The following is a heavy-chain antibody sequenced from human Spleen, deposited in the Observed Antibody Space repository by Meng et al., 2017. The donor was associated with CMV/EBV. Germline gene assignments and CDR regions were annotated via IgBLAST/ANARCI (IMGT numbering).Heavy chain of an antibody. V-gene: IGHV4-39*07. CDR2: IYYSGST. D-gene: IGHD6-25*01. CDR3: ARVLRLHYAMDV. J-gene: IGHJ6*02. CDR1: GGSISSSSYY. Sequence: SETLSLTCTVSGGSISSSSYYWGWIRQPPGKGLEWIGSIYYSGSTYYNPSLKSRVTISVDTSKNQFSLKLNSVTAADTAVYYCARVLRLHYAMDVWGQGTTVTVSS.